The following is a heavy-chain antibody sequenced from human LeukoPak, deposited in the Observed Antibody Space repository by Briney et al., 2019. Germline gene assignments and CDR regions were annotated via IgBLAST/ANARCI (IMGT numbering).Heavy chain of an antibody. V-gene: IGHV3-23*01. CDR2: ISGSGGST. Sequence: GGSLRLSCAASGFTFSSYAMSWVRQAPGQGLEWVSAISGSGGSTYYADSVKGRFTISRDNSKNTLYLQMNSLRAEDTAVYYCAKDLYYDSSGYYYGGNDYWGQGTLVTVSS. D-gene: IGHD3-22*01. CDR1: GFTFSSYA. J-gene: IGHJ4*02. CDR3: AKDLYYDSSGYYYGGNDY.